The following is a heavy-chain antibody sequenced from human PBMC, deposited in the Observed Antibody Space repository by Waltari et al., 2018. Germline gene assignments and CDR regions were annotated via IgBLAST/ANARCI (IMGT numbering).Heavy chain of an antibody. Sequence: EVRLVESGGGLVQSGGSLRLSCAPSGFTLSSYGMNWVRQAPGKGLGWVSYISTSGSTIYYADSVWGRFTISRDTANNSLYLQMNNLRAEDTAVYYCARQFAYWGQGALVTVSS. V-gene: IGHV3-48*03. CDR1: GFTLSSYG. CDR3: ARQFAY. CDR2: ISTSGSTI. J-gene: IGHJ4*02.